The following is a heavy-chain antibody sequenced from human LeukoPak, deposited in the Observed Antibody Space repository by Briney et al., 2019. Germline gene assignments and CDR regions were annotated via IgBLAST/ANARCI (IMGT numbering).Heavy chain of an antibody. J-gene: IGHJ4*02. CDR2: MYPNSGNT. CDR1: GYTFISYD. Sequence: ASVNVSCKASGYTFISYDINWVRQATGQGLEWMGWMYPNSGNTGYAQKFQGRVTMTRNTSISTAYMELSSLRSEDTAVYYCARDLAAGTGSIDYWGQGTLVTVSS. CDR3: ARDLAAGTGSIDY. V-gene: IGHV1-8*01. D-gene: IGHD6-19*01.